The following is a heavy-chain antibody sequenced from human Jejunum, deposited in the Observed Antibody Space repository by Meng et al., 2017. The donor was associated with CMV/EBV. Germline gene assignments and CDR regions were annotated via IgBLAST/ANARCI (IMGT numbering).Heavy chain of an antibody. CDR2: LSYDSYNR. CDR3: ARDPVRKIAMEAAGYFDF. D-gene: IGHD2-21*01. Sequence: YAMNWVRQAPGKGLEWVAFLSYDSYNRYYADSVRGRFTVSRDDSNSTLYLQLNNLRVEDTAVYYCARDPVRKIAMEAAGYFDFWGHGTPVTVSS. J-gene: IGHJ4*01. V-gene: IGHV3-30*14. CDR1: YA.